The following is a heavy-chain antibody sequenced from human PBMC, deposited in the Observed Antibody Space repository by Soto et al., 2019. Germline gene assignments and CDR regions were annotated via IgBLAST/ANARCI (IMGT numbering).Heavy chain of an antibody. D-gene: IGHD2-2*01. Sequence: GGSRRPSCAASAFTFSSYSMSWVRQAPGKGLEWVSAISGSGGRTYYADSVKGRFTISRDNSKNTLYLQMNSLRAEDTAVYYCAKGGVVPAAIHYYYYYMDVWGKGTTVTVSS. CDR3: AKGGVVPAAIHYYYYYMDV. CDR2: ISGSGGRT. V-gene: IGHV3-23*01. J-gene: IGHJ6*03. CDR1: AFTFSSYS.